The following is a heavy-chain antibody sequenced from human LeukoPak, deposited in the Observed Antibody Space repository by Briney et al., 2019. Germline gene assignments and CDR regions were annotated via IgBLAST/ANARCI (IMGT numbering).Heavy chain of an antibody. CDR3: ASRERGNWNDDTN. V-gene: IGHV1-69*05. D-gene: IGHD1-1*01. CDR1: GSTFSSYA. CDR2: IIPIFGTA. J-gene: IGHJ4*02. Sequence: ALEIACKPSGSTFSSYAISWVRQAPGQRLEWMGGIIPIFGTANYAQKFQGRVTITTDESTSTAYMELSSLRSEDTAVYYCASRERGNWNDDTNWGQGTLVTVSS.